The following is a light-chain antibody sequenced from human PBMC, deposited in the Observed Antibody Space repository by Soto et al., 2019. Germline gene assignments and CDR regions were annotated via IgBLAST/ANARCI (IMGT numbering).Light chain of an antibody. CDR3: QQYNTWILT. J-gene: IGKJ1*01. Sequence: EVVMTQSPATLSVSPGERATLSCRASQSVNANLAWYQQMPGQPPRLLIHGASNRATGIPARFSGSGFGTEFILTISSLQSEDFAAYYCQQYNTWILTFGQGNKVDI. V-gene: IGKV3-15*01. CDR2: GAS. CDR1: QSVNAN.